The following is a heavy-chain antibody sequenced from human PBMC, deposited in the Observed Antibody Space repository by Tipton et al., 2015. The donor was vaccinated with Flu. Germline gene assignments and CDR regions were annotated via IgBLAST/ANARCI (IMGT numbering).Heavy chain of an antibody. J-gene: IGHJ4*02. CDR3: AKSRSPLYDYVWGSYRYTGHETDY. D-gene: IGHD3-16*02. V-gene: IGHV3-23*01. CDR2: ISGSGGST. CDR1: GFTFSSYA. Sequence: SGFTFSSYAMSWVRQAPGKGLEWVSAISGSGGSTYYADSVKGRFTISRDNSKNTLYLQMNSLRAEDTAVYYCAKSRSPLYDYVWGSYRYTGHETDYWGQGTLVTVSS.